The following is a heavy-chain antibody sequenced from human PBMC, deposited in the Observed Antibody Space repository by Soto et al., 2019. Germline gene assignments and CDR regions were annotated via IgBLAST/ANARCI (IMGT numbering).Heavy chain of an antibody. CDR2: IIPILGIA. Sequence: GASVKVSCKASGGTFSSYTISWVRHAPGQGLEWMGRIIPILGIANYAQKFQGRVTITADKSTSTAYMELSSLRSEDTAVYYCAIHLRADYYFDYWGQGTLVTVSS. D-gene: IGHD1-26*01. V-gene: IGHV1-69*02. J-gene: IGHJ4*02. CDR3: AIHLRADYYFDY. CDR1: GGTFSSYT.